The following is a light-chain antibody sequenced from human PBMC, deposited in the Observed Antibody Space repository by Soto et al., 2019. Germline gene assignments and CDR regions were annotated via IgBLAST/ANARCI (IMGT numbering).Light chain of an antibody. CDR2: AAS. Sequence: IRMTQSPSSLSASTGYRFIINFGASQGISSYLAWYQQKPGKAPKLLIYAASTLQSGVPSRFSGSGSGTDFTLTISCLQSEDFATYYCQQYYSYPLTFGGGTKVDIK. J-gene: IGKJ4*01. CDR3: QQYYSYPLT. CDR1: QGISSY. V-gene: IGKV1-8*01.